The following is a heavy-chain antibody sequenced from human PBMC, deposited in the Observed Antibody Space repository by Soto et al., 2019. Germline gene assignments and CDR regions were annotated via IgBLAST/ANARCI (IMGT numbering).Heavy chain of an antibody. CDR1: GFTFSSYA. CDR3: XKDXXGDXEXYXXDI. CDR2: ISGSGGST. D-gene: IGHD4-17*01. V-gene: IGHV3-23*01. J-gene: IGHJ3*02. Sequence: EVXXLESGGGLVXXGGSLRLSCAASGFTFSSYAMSWVRQSPGQGLEWVSAISGSGGSTYYADSVKGRXXXAXDNXXXXXXXXXXXXXXXXXXXXXXXKDXXGDXEXYXXDIWGQGTMVTVSS.